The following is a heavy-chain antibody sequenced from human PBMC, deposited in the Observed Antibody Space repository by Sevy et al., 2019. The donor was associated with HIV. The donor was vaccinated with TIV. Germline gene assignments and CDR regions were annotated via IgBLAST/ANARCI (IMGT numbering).Heavy chain of an antibody. J-gene: IGHJ4*02. CDR1: GGTFSSYA. CDR3: AKDSGISAQIVVALRY. Sequence: GGSLRLSCADSGGTFSSYAMSWVRQAPGKGLEWVSTVSGHGGSTYYSGAVKGRFTISRANSKKMVYLQMNSLIAEDTAVYYCAKDSGISAQIVVALRYWGQGTQVTVSS. D-gene: IGHD3-22*01. CDR2: VSGHGGST. V-gene: IGHV3-23*01.